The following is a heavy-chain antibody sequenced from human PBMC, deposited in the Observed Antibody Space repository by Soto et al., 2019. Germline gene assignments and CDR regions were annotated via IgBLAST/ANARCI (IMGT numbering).Heavy chain of an antibody. V-gene: IGHV4-59*01. D-gene: IGHD4-17*01. CDR1: GGSISSYY. J-gene: IGHJ4*02. Sequence: SETLSLTCTVSGGSISSYYWSWIRQPPGKGLEWIGYIYYSGSTNYNPSLKSRVTTSVDTSKNQFSLKLSSVTAADTAVYYCARVGRGVRLPLYYFDYWGQGTLVTVSS. CDR3: ARVGRGVRLPLYYFDY. CDR2: IYYSGST.